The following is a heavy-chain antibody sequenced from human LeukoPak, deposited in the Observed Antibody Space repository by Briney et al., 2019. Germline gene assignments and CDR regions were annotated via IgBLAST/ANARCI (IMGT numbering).Heavy chain of an antibody. D-gene: IGHD3-10*01. V-gene: IGHV1-2*06. CDR2: SNPNSGGT. J-gene: IGHJ4*02. CDR1: GYTFTGYY. Sequence: ASVKVSCKASGYTFTGYYMHWVRQAPGQGREWMGRSNPNSGGTNYAQKFQGRVTMTRDTSISTAYMELSRLRSDDTAVYYCASIGPHTSYYGSGSPDYWGQGTLVTVSS. CDR3: ASIGPHTSYYGSGSPDY.